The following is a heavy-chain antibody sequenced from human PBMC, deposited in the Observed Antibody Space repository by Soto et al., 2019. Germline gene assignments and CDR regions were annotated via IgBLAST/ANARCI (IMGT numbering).Heavy chain of an antibody. Sequence: QVQLVESGGGVVQPGRSLRLSCAASGFTFSSYAMHWVRQAPGKGLEWVAVISYDGSNKYYADSVKGRFTISRDNSKNTLYLQMNSLRAEDTAGYYCAREVSGYSSGWHRHFDSWGQGTLVTVSS. CDR2: ISYDGSNK. D-gene: IGHD6-19*01. CDR1: GFTFSSYA. CDR3: AREVSGYSSGWHRHFDS. V-gene: IGHV3-30-3*01. J-gene: IGHJ4*02.